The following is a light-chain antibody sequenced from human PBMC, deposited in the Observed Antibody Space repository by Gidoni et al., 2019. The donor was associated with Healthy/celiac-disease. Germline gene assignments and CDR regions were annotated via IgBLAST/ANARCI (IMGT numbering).Light chain of an antibody. CDR3: QALDSSTAAV. CDR1: TLGDKY. V-gene: IGLV3-1*01. J-gene: IGLJ2*01. Sequence: SYELTPPPPVSGSPGKTASIPCSGDTLGDKYACWYQQKPGQSPVLVIYHVSTRPSGIPERFSGSNSGNTATLPIRGTQAMDEADYYCQALDSSTAAVFGGGTKLTVL. CDR2: HVS.